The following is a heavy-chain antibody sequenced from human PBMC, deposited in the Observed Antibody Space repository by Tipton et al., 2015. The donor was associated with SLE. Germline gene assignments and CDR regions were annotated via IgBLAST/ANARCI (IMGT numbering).Heavy chain of an antibody. Sequence: SLRLSCSASGFAFRSYQMNWVRQAPGKGLEWLSYISNSGNTKYYADSVKGRFTISRDNAENSLFLQMNGLRAEDTALYYCASEGYCSGGSCLFDYWGQGTLVTVSS. V-gene: IGHV3-48*03. J-gene: IGHJ4*02. D-gene: IGHD2-15*01. CDR3: ASEGYCSGGSCLFDY. CDR1: GFAFRSYQ. CDR2: ISNSGNTK.